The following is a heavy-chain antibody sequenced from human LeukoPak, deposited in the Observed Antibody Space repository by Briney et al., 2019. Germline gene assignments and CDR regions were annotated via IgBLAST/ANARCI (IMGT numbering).Heavy chain of an antibody. Sequence: GGSLILFCAASGFTFSSSTMNWVRQAPGQGLEWVSSISSSSSNTHYADSVKGRFTISRDNAKNSLYLQMNSLRDEDTAVYYCVYGDNRGYWGQGTLVTVSS. CDR3: VYGDNRGY. CDR2: ISSSSSNT. V-gene: IGHV3-21*01. J-gene: IGHJ4*02. CDR1: GFTFSSST. D-gene: IGHD4-17*01.